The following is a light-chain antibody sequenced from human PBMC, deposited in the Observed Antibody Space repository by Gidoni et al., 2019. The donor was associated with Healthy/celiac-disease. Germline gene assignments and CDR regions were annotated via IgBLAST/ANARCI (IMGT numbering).Light chain of an antibody. Sequence: EIVLTQSPGTLSLSPGERATLSCRASQSVSSSYLAWYQQKPGQAPRLLICGASSRATGIPDRFSGSGSGTDFTLTISRLEPEDFAVYYCQQYGSSPPWTFXXXTKVEIK. CDR3: QQYGSSPPWT. CDR1: QSVSSSY. CDR2: GAS. J-gene: IGKJ1*01. V-gene: IGKV3-20*01.